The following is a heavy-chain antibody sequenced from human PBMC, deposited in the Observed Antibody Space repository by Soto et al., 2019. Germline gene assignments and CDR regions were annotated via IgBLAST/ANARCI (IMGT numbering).Heavy chain of an antibody. CDR2: VIPILGMA. CDR3: ARGGAVVVPGAVDRHNWFDP. CDR1: GGTFSSYS. V-gene: IGHV1-69*02. J-gene: IGHJ5*02. Sequence: QVQLVQSGAEVKKPGSSVKVSCEASGGTFSSYSFSWVRQAPGQGLEWMGRVIPILGMANYAQKFQGRITITADESASTVYMEVSSLRSEDTAVYYGARGGAVVVPGAVDRHNWFDPWGQGTLVTVSS. D-gene: IGHD2-2*01.